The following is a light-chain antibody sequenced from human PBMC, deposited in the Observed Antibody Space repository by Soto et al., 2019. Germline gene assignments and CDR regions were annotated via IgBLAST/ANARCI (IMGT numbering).Light chain of an antibody. J-gene: IGLJ2*01. Sequence: HSVLTQPPSVSGAPGQRITISCTGSSSNIGADYAVHWYQQLPGAAPKLLIYANTNRPSGVPDRFSGSKSGTSASLAITGLQTEDEADYYGQSYDSGLSAVVFGGGTKLTVL. CDR2: ANT. CDR3: QSYDSGLSAVV. CDR1: SSNIGADYA. V-gene: IGLV1-40*01.